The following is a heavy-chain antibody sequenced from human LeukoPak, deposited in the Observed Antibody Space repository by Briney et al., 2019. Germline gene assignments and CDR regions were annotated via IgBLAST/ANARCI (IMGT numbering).Heavy chain of an antibody. D-gene: IGHD1-1*01. CDR3: ARLGLEVGGPNWFDP. J-gene: IGHJ5*02. Sequence: GGSLRLSCAAPGFSFSSNWMGWVRQTPGKGLEWVAHIKRDGSQKYYLDSVKGRFTISRDNAKNSLYLQMNSLRVEDTAVYYCARLGLEVGGPNWFDPWGQGTLVTVSS. V-gene: IGHV3-7*01. CDR1: GFSFSSNW. CDR2: IKRDGSQK.